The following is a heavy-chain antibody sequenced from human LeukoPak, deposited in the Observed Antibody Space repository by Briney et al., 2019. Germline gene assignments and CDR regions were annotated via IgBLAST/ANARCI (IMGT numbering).Heavy chain of an antibody. CDR3: AKDGYCSSTSCYTPFYFDY. CDR2: ISGSGGST. Sequence: PGGSLRLSCAASGFTFSSYAMSWVRQAPGKGLEWVSAISGSGGSTYYADSVKGRFTISRDNSKNTLYLQMNSLRAEDTAVYYCAKDGYCSSTSCYTPFYFDYWGQGTLVTVSS. V-gene: IGHV3-23*01. J-gene: IGHJ4*02. CDR1: GFTFSSYA. D-gene: IGHD2-2*02.